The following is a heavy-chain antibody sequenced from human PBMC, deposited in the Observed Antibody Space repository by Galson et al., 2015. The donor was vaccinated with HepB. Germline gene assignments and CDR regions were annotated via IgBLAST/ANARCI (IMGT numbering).Heavy chain of an antibody. CDR3: VKESGIPQYGAYFDY. Sequence: SLRLSCAASGFILSNYGMQWVRQPPGRGLQWVAVISSDGGTQYYADSAKGRFTISRDTSKNMLHLQMNSLRPEDTAVYYCVKESGIPQYGAYFDYWGQGALVTVSS. V-gene: IGHV3-30*18. D-gene: IGHD4/OR15-4a*01. CDR2: ISSDGGTQ. J-gene: IGHJ4*02. CDR1: GFILSNYG.